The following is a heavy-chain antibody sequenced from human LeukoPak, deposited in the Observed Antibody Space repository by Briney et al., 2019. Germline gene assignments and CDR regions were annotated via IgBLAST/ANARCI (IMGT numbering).Heavy chain of an antibody. D-gene: IGHD6-19*01. V-gene: IGHV3-33*01. CDR1: GLTFSSYG. Sequence: PGGSLRLSCVASGLTFSSYGMHWVRQAPGKGLEWVAVIWYDGSNKYYVDSVKGRFTISRDNSKNTLYLQMNSLRAEDTAAYYCARGGQYSSGWYVFDYWGQGTLVTVSS. CDR3: ARGGQYSSGWYVFDY. CDR2: IWYDGSNK. J-gene: IGHJ4*02.